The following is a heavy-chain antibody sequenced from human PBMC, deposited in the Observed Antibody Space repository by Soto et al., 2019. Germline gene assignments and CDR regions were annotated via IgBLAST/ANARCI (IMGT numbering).Heavy chain of an antibody. V-gene: IGHV4-34*01. D-gene: IGHD5-18*01. CDR3: ARERGYSYGSHFDY. CDR2: INHSGST. CDR1: GGSFSGYY. Sequence: ASETLSLTCAVYGGSFSGYYWSWIRQPPGKGLEWIWEINHSGSTNYNPSLKSRVTISVDTSKNQFSLKLSSVTAADTAVYYCARERGYSYGSHFDYWGQGTLVTVSS. J-gene: IGHJ4*02.